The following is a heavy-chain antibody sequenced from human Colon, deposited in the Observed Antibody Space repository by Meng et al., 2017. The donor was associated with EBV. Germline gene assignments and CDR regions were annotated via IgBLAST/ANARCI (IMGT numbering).Heavy chain of an antibody. Sequence: QVQLQESGPGLGKPSGPLSLICAVSGASIGSSYWWTWVRQPPEKGLEWIGEIYHSGSTNYNPSLKSRLTLSVDKSKSQFSLELISVTAADTAVYYCARGRRFGSGRYALDYWGQGTLVTVSS. D-gene: IGHD3-10*01. V-gene: IGHV4-4*02. CDR1: GASIGSSYW. CDR3: ARGRRFGSGRYALDY. CDR2: IYHSGST. J-gene: IGHJ4*02.